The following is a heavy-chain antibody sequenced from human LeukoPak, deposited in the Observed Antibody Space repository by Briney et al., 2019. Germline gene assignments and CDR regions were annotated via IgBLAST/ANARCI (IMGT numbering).Heavy chain of an antibody. V-gene: IGHV1-58*02. Sequence: SVKVSCRASGFTFTSSAMQWVRQARGQRLEWIGWIVVGSGNTNYAQKFQERVTITRDMSTSTAYMELSSLRSEDTAVYYCAALRPPLNSYGYYYYYYMDVWGKGTTVTVSS. CDR2: IVVGSGNT. CDR1: GFTFTSSA. J-gene: IGHJ6*03. CDR3: AALRPPLNSYGYYYYYYMDV. D-gene: IGHD5-18*01.